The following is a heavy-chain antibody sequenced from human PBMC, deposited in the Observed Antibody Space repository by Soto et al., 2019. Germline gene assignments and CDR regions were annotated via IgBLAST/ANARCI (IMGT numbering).Heavy chain of an antibody. CDR3: VRSWFMSAPTNWFDP. D-gene: IGHD3-16*01. CDR2: ISGDGSNK. Sequence: HPGRTLRLSCAASGFTFTNYPIPWVRQAPGKGLEWVALISGDGSNKDFADSVKGRFTISRDKSKNTLWLQINSLRDEDTAVYLCVRSWFMSAPTNWFDPWGQGILVTVSS. CDR1: GFTFTNYP. V-gene: IGHV3-30-3*01. J-gene: IGHJ5*02.